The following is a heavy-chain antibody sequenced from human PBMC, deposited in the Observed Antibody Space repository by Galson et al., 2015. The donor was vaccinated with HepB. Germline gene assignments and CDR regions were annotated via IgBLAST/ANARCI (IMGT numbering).Heavy chain of an antibody. Sequence: LRLSCAASEFTFSSQSMTWVRQAPGKGLEWLSYIGSSSDPIFYADSVKGRFTVSRDNAKNSLYLQMTGLRVEDTAVYYCARDISGSWFAYWGQGILVTVSS. CDR1: EFTFSSQS. V-gene: IGHV3-48*04. J-gene: IGHJ5*01. CDR2: IGSSSDPI. CDR3: ARDISGSWFAY. D-gene: IGHD2/OR15-2a*01.